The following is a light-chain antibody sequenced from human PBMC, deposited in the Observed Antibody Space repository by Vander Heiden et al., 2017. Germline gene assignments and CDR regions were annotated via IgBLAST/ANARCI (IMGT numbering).Light chain of an antibody. V-gene: IGKV1-39*01. Sequence: DIQMTQSPSSLSASVGDRVTITCRASQSISSYLNCYQQKPGKAPKLLIYAASSLQSGVPSRFSGSGSGTDFTLTISMLHPEDFATYYCQQSDSTPITFGQGTQLEIK. CDR3: QQSDSTPIT. J-gene: IGKJ5*01. CDR2: AAS. CDR1: QSISSY.